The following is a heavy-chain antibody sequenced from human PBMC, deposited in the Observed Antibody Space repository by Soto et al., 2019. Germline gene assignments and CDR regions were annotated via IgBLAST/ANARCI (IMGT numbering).Heavy chain of an antibody. CDR1: GYSFTSYW. CDR2: IYPGDSDT. Sequence: PGESLKISCKGSGYSFTSYWIGWVRQMPGKGLEWMGIIYPGDSDTRYSPSFQGQVTISADKSISTAYLQWSSLKASDTAMYYCARLSLNYDFWSGYSDYFDYWGQGTLVTVSS. J-gene: IGHJ4*02. D-gene: IGHD3-3*01. CDR3: ARLSLNYDFWSGYSDYFDY. V-gene: IGHV5-51*01.